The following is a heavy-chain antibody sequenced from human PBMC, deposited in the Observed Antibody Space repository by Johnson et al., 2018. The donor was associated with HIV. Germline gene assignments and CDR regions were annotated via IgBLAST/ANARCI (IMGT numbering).Heavy chain of an antibody. D-gene: IGHD3-10*01. CDR3: ERYWRFNRTVQGRVIISGAFDM. V-gene: IGHV3-30*04. CDR2: ISYDGSNK. CDR1: GFTFSSYA. J-gene: IGHJ3*02. Sequence: QVQLVESGGGVVQPERSLRLSCSASGFTFSSYAMHWVRQAPGKGLEWVACISYDGSNKYYADSVKGRFTISRDNSKNTLHLHMNSSRTEDTAVYSCERYWRFNRTVQGRVIISGAFDMWGQGTVVHVSS.